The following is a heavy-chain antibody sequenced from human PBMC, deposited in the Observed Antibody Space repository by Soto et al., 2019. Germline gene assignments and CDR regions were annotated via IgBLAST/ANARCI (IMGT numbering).Heavy chain of an antibody. V-gene: IGHV3-23*01. J-gene: IGHJ4*02. D-gene: IGHD5-18*01. CDR2: IIGSGSTT. CDR3: AKTGPDMGNFDF. CDR1: GFTFSNYA. Sequence: EVQLLESGGGLVQPGGSLRLSCAASGFTFSNYAMSWVRQAPGKGLEWVSGIIGSGSTTYYTDSVKGRLAISRGNSKTTLYLQMNGLRAEDTAVYYCAKTGPDMGNFDFWGQGTLVTVSS.